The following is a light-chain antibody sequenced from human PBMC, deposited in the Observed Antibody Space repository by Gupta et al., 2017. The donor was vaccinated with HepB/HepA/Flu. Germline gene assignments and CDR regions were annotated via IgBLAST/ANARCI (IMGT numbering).Light chain of an antibody. CDR2: AAS. Sequence: DIQMTQSPSSLSASVGDRVTITCRASQSISSYLNWYQQKPGKAPKLLIYAASRWQSGVPSRFSGSGYGTDFTLTSSRLQHEDFANYYGQQSYSTWTCGQGTKVEIK. CDR3: QQSYSTWT. CDR1: QSISSY. V-gene: IGKV1-39*01. J-gene: IGKJ1*01.